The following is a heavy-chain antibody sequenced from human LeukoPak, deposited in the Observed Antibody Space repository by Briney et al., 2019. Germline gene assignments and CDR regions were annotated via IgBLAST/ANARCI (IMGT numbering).Heavy chain of an antibody. J-gene: IGHJ4*02. CDR1: GFTVSSNY. Sequence: GGSLRLSCAASGFTVSSNYMSWVRQAPGRGLEWVSVIYSGGSTYYADSVKGRFTISRDNSKNTLYLQMNSLRAEDTAVYYCATSGSRPGGDYWGQGTLVTVSS. D-gene: IGHD3-22*01. CDR2: IYSGGST. CDR3: ATSGSRPGGDY. V-gene: IGHV3-53*01.